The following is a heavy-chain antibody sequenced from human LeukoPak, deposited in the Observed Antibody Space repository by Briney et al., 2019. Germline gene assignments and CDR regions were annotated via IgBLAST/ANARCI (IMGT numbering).Heavy chain of an antibody. CDR1: GFTFDDYA. D-gene: IGHD6-19*01. Sequence: GGSLRLSCAASGFTFDDYAMHWVRQTPGKGLEWVSGISWNSDSIGYADSVKGRFTISRDNAKNSLYLQMNSLRAEDTALYYCAKAPFSAVAGPWPFDYWGQGTLVTVSS. J-gene: IGHJ4*02. CDR2: ISWNSDSI. V-gene: IGHV3-9*01. CDR3: AKAPFSAVAGPWPFDY.